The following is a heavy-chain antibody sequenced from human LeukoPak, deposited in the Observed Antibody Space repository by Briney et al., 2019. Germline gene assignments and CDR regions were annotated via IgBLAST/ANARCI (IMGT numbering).Heavy chain of an antibody. J-gene: IGHJ6*02. CDR2: ISGSGGST. CDR1: GFTLSSYA. D-gene: IGHD6-6*01. Sequence: GGSLRLSCAASGFTLSSYAMSWVRQAPGKGLEWVSAISGSGGSTYYADSVKGRFTISRHNSKNTLYLQMSSLRAEDTAVYFCARSAARLRYYYSMDVWGQGTTVTVCS. V-gene: IGHV3-23*01. CDR3: ARSAARLRYYYSMDV.